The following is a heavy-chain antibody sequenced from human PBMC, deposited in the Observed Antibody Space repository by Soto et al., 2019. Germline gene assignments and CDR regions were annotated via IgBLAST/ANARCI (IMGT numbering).Heavy chain of an antibody. V-gene: IGHV3-21*01. D-gene: IGHD6-6*01. Sequence: GGSLRLSCAPSGFTFSTYGMNWVRQAPGKGLEWVSSISSSSSYIYYADSVKGRFTISRDNAKNSLYLQMNSLRAEDTAVYYCARTPPQLVMSWFDPWGQGTLVTVSS. CDR2: ISSSSSYI. CDR1: GFTFSTYG. CDR3: ARTPPQLVMSWFDP. J-gene: IGHJ5*02.